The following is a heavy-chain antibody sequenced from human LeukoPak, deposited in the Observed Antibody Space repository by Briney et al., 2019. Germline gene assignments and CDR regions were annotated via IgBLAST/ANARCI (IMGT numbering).Heavy chain of an antibody. CDR3: ARGFGELFLDY. J-gene: IGHJ4*02. CDR1: GSTFSSYG. CDR2: IWYDGTNK. V-gene: IGHV3-33*01. Sequence: PGGSLRLSCGASGSTFSSYGMHWVRQAPGKGLEWVAVIWYDGTNKYYADSVKGRFTISRDNSKNTLYLQMNSLRAEDSAVYYCARGFGELFLDYWGQGTLVTVSS. D-gene: IGHD3-10*01.